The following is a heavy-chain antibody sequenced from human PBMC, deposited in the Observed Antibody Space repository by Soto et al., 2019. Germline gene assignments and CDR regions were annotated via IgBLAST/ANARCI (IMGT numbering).Heavy chain of an antibody. CDR2: ISSRSGSSK. CDR3: ARKGVSNLDF. CDR1: GFTFTTYT. V-gene: IGHV3-21*01. D-gene: IGHD2-8*01. Sequence: PGGSLRLSCAASGFTFTTYTMTWVRQAPGKGLEWVSVISSRSGSSKYYADSVKGRFTISRDNAKNSLYLQMNGLSADDTAMYYCARKGVSNLDFWGQGTLVTVSS. J-gene: IGHJ4*02.